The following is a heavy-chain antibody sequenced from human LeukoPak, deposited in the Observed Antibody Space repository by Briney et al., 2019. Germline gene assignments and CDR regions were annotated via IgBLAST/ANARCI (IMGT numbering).Heavy chain of an antibody. Sequence: SETLSLTCTVSGGSISSGNYYWGWIRQPPGKGLDWIASIHYSGSTYYNPSLKSRVIISVDTSKNQFSLKLSSVTAADTAVYYCAVLPWFGESPGNWGQGTLVTVSS. V-gene: IGHV4-39*01. D-gene: IGHD3-10*01. J-gene: IGHJ4*02. CDR2: IHYSGST. CDR3: AVLPWFGESPGN. CDR1: GGSISSGNYY.